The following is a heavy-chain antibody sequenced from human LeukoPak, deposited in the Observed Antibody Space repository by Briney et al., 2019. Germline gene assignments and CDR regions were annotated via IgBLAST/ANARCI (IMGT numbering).Heavy chain of an antibody. D-gene: IGHD3-22*01. CDR1: GGSLSSGPYY. CDR3: ARADDSSGYYYYYYFDY. J-gene: IGHJ4*02. CDR2: INYSGTT. Sequence: PSETLSLTCTVSGGSLSSGPYYWSWIRQPLGKGLEWIGYINYSGTTYYNPSLKSPALISIDTSKNQFSLKLSSVTAADTAVYYCARADDSSGYYYYYYFDYWGQGALITVSS. V-gene: IGHV4-31*01.